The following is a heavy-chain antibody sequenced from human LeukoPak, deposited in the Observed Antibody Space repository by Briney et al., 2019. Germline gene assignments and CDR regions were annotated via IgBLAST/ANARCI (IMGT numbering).Heavy chain of an antibody. V-gene: IGHV5-51*01. CDR2: IYHGNSDT. CDR1: GNSITNYW. J-gene: IGHJ6*02. CDR3: ARHDCSGGSCYLPSYYYGMDV. Sequence: GESLKISCTGSGNSITNYWIGLVRQLAGEGLEWTGIIYHGNSDTRYSPSFQGQVTILADKSISTAYLQWSSLKASDTAMYYCARHDCSGGSCYLPSYYYGMDVWGQGTTVTVSS. D-gene: IGHD2-15*01.